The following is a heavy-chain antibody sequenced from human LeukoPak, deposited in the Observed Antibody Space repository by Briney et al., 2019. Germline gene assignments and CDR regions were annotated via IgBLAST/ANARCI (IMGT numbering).Heavy chain of an antibody. J-gene: IGHJ4*02. D-gene: IGHD5-12*01. CDR2: ITWNSGSI. Sequence: PGGSLRLSCAASGFTFDDYAMHWVRQAPGKGLEWVSGITWNSGSIGYADSVRGRFTISRDNAKNSLYLQMNSLRAEDTALYYCAKDTDPYSGYDFFFDYWGQGTLVTVSS. CDR1: GFTFDDYA. CDR3: AKDTDPYSGYDFFFDY. V-gene: IGHV3-9*01.